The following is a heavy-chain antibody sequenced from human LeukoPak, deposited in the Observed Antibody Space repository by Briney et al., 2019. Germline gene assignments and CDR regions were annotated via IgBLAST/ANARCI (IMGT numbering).Heavy chain of an antibody. CDR2: SSYSGST. V-gene: IGHV4-31*03. D-gene: IGHD2-15*01. J-gene: IGHJ5*02. CDR1: GGSISSGRYY. Sequence: SETLSLTCTVSGGSISSGRYYWSWIRQHPGKGLEWIAYSSYSGSTYYNPSPQSRLTISVDTSNNLFSLELTSLTAADTAVYYCAALRRGCSGGNCDHLGWFDPWGQGTLVTVSS. CDR3: AALRRGCSGGNCDHLGWFDP.